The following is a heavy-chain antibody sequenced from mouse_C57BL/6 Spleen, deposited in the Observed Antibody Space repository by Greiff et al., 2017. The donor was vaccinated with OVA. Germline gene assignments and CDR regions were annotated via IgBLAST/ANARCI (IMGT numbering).Heavy chain of an antibody. Sequence: VQLQQPGAELVKPGASVKLSCKASGYTFTSYWMTWVKQRPGQGLEWIGMIHPSSGSTNYNEKFKSKATLTVDKSSSTAYMQLSSLTSEDSAVYYCATTTVATTGGFAYWGKGTLVTVSA. D-gene: IGHD2-2*01. CDR2: IHPSSGST. V-gene: IGHV1-64*01. J-gene: IGHJ3*01. CDR1: GYTFTSYW. CDR3: ATTTVATTGGFAY.